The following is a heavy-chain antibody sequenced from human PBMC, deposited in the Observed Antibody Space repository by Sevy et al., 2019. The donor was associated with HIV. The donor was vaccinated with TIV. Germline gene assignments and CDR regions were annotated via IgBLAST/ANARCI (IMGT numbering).Heavy chain of an antibody. V-gene: IGHV3-48*03. CDR3: ARDLPPSATTVAHFDY. CDR1: GFPFSSYE. CDR2: ISNTGNTI. Sequence: GGSLRLPCAASGFPFSSYEMNWVRQAPGRGLEWISYISNTGNTISYSDSVRGRFTVSRDNAKNSLFLHMNSLRAEDTATYYCARDLPPSATTVAHFDYWGRGTLVTVSS. J-gene: IGHJ4*02. D-gene: IGHD4-17*01.